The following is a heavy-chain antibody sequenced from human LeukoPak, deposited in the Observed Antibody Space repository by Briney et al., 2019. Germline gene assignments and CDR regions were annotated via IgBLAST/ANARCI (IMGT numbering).Heavy chain of an antibody. CDR3: ARGANYDFWSGYYSGVPGVLYGMDV. CDR1: GDSITSSAFY. D-gene: IGHD3-3*01. CDR2: INHSGST. V-gene: IGHV4-39*07. Sequence: SETLSLTCTVSGDSITSSAFYWGWIRQAPGKGLEWIGEINHSGSTNYNPSLKSRVTISVDTSKNQFSLKLSSVTAADTAVYYCARGANYDFWSGYYSGVPGVLYGMDVWGQGTTVTVSS. J-gene: IGHJ6*02.